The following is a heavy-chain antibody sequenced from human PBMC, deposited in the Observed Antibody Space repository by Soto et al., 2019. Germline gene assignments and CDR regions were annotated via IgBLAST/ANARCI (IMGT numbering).Heavy chain of an antibody. CDR1: GFTFSSYG. D-gene: IGHD3-3*01. CDR2: ISYDGSNK. Sequence: QVQLVESGGGVVQPGRSLRLSCAASGFTFSSYGMHWVRQAPGKGLEWVAVISYDGSNKYYADSVKGRFTISRDNSKNTLYLQMNSLRAEDTAVYYCAKDRLYYATANYYGMDVWGQGTTVTVSS. V-gene: IGHV3-30*18. J-gene: IGHJ6*02. CDR3: AKDRLYYATANYYGMDV.